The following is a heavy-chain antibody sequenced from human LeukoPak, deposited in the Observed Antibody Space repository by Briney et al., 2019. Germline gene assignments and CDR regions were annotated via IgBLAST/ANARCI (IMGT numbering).Heavy chain of an antibody. Sequence: GGSLRLSCAASGFTFSSYAMSWVRQAPGKGLEWVSAINGSGGSTYYADSVKGRFTISRDNSKNTLYLQMNSLRAEDTAVYYCAKEVVYETDYYYYYGMDVWGQGTTVTVSS. V-gene: IGHV3-23*01. CDR3: AKEVVYETDYYYYYGMDV. CDR2: INGSGGST. D-gene: IGHD2-15*01. J-gene: IGHJ6*02. CDR1: GFTFSSYA.